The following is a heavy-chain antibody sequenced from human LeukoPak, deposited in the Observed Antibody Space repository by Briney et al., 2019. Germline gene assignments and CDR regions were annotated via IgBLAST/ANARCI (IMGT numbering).Heavy chain of an antibody. D-gene: IGHD3-10*01. CDR2: IYYSGTT. J-gene: IGHJ4*02. CDR3: ARVLGYGSGSYYPDY. Sequence: PSETLSLTCTVSGGSISSGDYYWSWIRQLPGKGLEWIGYIYYSGTTHYNPSLKSRVTISVDASKNQFSLRLSSVTAADTAVYYCARVLGYGSGSYYPDYWGQGTLVTVSS. CDR1: GGSISSGDYY. V-gene: IGHV4-31*03.